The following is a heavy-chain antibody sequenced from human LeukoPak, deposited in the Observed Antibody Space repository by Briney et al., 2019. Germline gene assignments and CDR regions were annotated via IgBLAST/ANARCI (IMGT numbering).Heavy chain of an antibody. Sequence: SQTLSLTCTVSGASIRSGGYYWSWIRQHPGKGLEWIGCIYYSGGSFYNPSLNSRVTISVDTSENQFSLKLSSVTAADTAVYYCARERTYCSSTSCYNWFDPWGQGTLVTVSS. J-gene: IGHJ5*02. CDR3: ARERTYCSSTSCYNWFDP. CDR2: IYYSGGS. V-gene: IGHV4-31*03. D-gene: IGHD2-2*01. CDR1: GASIRSGGYY.